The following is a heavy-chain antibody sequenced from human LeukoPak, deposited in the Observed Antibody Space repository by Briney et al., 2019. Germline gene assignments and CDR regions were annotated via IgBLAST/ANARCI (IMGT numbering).Heavy chain of an antibody. Sequence: ASVTVSCKASGYTFTSYYMHWVRQAPGQGLEWMGIINPSGGSTSYAQKFQGRVTMTRDTSTSTVYMELSSLRSEDTAVYYCARDERDGSKQPPRLVYWGQGTLVTVSS. D-gene: IGHD5-24*01. CDR2: INPSGGST. CDR3: ARDERDGSKQPPRLVY. CDR1: GYTFTSYY. J-gene: IGHJ4*02. V-gene: IGHV1-46*01.